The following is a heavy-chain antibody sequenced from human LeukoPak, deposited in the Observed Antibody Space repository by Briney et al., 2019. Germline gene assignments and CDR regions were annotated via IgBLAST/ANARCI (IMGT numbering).Heavy chain of an antibody. Sequence: PGGSLRLSCAASGFTFSSYEMNWVRQAPGKGLEWVSYISSSGSTIYYADSVKGRFTISRDNSKNSLYLQMNSLRTEDTALYYCAKDNTYSYGPYYFDYWGQGTLVTVSS. CDR3: AKDNTYSYGPYYFDY. CDR2: ISSSGSTI. D-gene: IGHD5-18*01. CDR1: GFTFSSYE. V-gene: IGHV3-48*03. J-gene: IGHJ4*02.